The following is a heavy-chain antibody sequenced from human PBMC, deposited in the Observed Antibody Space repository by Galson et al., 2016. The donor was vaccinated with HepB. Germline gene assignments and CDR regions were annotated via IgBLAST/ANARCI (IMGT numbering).Heavy chain of an antibody. J-gene: IGHJ6*02. CDR1: GFTFSDYY. Sequence: SLRLSCAASGFTFSDYYMTWIRQPPGKGLELVSYISDRGTNIYYTESVKGRFTISRDNAKNSLYLQMNSLRAEDTAVYYCAKALWFGDNNSPRSYYGMNVWGQGTTVTVSS. CDR3: AKALWFGDNNSPRSYYGMNV. D-gene: IGHD3-10*01. V-gene: IGHV3-11*01. CDR2: ISDRGTNI.